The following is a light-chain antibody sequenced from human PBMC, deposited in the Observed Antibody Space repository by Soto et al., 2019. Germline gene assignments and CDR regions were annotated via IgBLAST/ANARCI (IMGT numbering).Light chain of an antibody. CDR3: QQYNTWPPIT. J-gene: IGKJ5*01. Sequence: IVLTQSPATLSVSPGERATLSCRASQSVSSNLAWHQQRPGQAPRLLXYGASIRATGIPARFSGSGSWTELTLTISSLQSEDFAVYYCQQYNTWPPITFGQGTRLEIK. CDR1: QSVSSN. CDR2: GAS. V-gene: IGKV3-15*01.